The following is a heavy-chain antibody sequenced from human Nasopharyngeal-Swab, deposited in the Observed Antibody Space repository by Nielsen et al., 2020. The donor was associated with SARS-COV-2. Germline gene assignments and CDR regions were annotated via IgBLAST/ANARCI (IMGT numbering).Heavy chain of an antibody. CDR2: INPSGGST. Sequence: ASVKVSCKASGYTFTSYYMHWVRQAPGQGLEWMGIINPSGGSTSYAQKFQGIVTMTRDTSTSTVYMELSSLRSEDTAVYYCARDIVVVPAARGSWFDPWGQGTLVTVSS. V-gene: IGHV1-46*01. D-gene: IGHD2-2*01. CDR1: GYTFTSYY. CDR3: ARDIVVVPAARGSWFDP. J-gene: IGHJ5*02.